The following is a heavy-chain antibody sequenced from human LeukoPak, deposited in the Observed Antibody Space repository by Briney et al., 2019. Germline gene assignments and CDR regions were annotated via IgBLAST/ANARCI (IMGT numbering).Heavy chain of an antibody. CDR2: INHSGST. CDR1: SVSFSGYY. CDR3: ARGLDNWNVYIFDY. J-gene: IGHJ4*02. Sequence: PSETLSLTCAVYSVSFSGYYWSWIRHPPGKGLEWIGEINHSGSTNYNPPLKSRVTISVDTSKNQFSLKLSSVTAAETAVYYCARGLDNWNVYIFDYWGLGTLVTVSS. D-gene: IGHD1-20*01. V-gene: IGHV4-34*01.